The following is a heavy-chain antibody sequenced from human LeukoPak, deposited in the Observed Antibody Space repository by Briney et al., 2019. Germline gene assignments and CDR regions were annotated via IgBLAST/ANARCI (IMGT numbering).Heavy chain of an antibody. D-gene: IGHD3-22*01. J-gene: IGHJ3*02. CDR1: GYTFTSYY. V-gene: IGHV1-46*01. CDR3: ARHRLPRVYYDSSGYYHAAFDI. CDR2: NNPSGGST. Sequence: ASVKVSCKASGYTFTSYYMHWVRQAPGQGLEWMGRNNPSGGSTSYAQKFQGRVTMTRDTSTSTVYMELSSLRSEDAAVYYCARHRLPRVYYDSSGYYHAAFDIWGQGTMVTVSS.